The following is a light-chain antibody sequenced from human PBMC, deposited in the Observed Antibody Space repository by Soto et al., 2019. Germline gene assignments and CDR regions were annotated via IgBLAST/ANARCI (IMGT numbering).Light chain of an antibody. CDR2: GAS. Sequence: EIVLTQSPGTLSLSPGERATLSCRASQSVSSSYLAWYQQKPGQAPRLLIYGASSRATGIPDRFSGSGSGTDGTLTISRLGPGEFSGYYCQQYGSSAWTFGPGTKVEIK. CDR3: QQYGSSAWT. CDR1: QSVSSSY. V-gene: IGKV3-20*01. J-gene: IGKJ1*01.